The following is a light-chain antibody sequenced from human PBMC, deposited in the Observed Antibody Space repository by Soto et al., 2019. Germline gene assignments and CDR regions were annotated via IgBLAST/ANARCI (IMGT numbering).Light chain of an antibody. J-gene: IGKJ1*01. V-gene: IGKV1-5*01. Sequence: DIQMTQAPSTLSASVGDTVTVTCRASQRGSGWLAWYQQKPGEAPKLLIYEASALPRGVPSRFSGSGAGTKFTLTIASLQPDDFATYYCQQYETVSGTFGPGTKVEI. CDR3: QQYETVSGT. CDR1: QRGSGW. CDR2: EAS.